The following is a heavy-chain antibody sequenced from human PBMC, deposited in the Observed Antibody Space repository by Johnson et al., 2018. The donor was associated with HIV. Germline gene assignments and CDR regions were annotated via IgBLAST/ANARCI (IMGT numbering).Heavy chain of an antibody. CDR1: GFTFSSYA. V-gene: IGHV3-30*04. J-gene: IGHJ3*02. CDR2: ISYDGSNK. CDR3: ARDRGIAARPFRYAFDI. Sequence: QMLLVESGGGLVQPGGSLRLSCAASGFTFSSYAMHWVRQAPGKGLEWVAVISYDGSNKYYADSLKGRFTISRDNSKNTLYLQMNSLIAEDTAVYYCARDRGIAARPFRYAFDIWGHGTMVIVSS. D-gene: IGHD6-6*01.